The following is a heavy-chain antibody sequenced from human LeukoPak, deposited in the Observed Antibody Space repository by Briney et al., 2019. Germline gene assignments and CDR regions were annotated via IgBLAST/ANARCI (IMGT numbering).Heavy chain of an antibody. J-gene: IGHJ6*03. CDR1: GGTFSSYA. Sequence: SVKVSCKASGGTFSSYAISWVRQAPGQGLEWMGGIIPIFGTANYAQKFQGRVTITTDESTSTAYMELSSLRSEDSAVYYCARLRGYSYGYSYYYMDVWGKGTTVTVSS. V-gene: IGHV1-69*05. CDR2: IIPIFGTA. CDR3: ARLRGYSYGYSYYYMDV. D-gene: IGHD5-18*01.